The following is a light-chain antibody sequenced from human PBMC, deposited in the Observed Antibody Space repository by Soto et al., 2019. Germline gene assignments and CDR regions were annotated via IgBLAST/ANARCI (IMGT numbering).Light chain of an antibody. CDR1: QSGSSSY. V-gene: IGKV3D-20*02. CDR2: DAS. Sequence: EIVLTQSPATLSLSPGERATLSCRASQSGSSSYLAWYQQKPGQAPRLLIYDASSRATGIPARFSGSGSGTEFTLTISSLQSEDFAVYYCQQHNNWPPITFGQGTRLEIK. CDR3: QQHNNWPPIT. J-gene: IGKJ5*01.